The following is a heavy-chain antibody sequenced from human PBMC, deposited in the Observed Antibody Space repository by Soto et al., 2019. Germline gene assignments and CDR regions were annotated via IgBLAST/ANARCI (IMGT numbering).Heavy chain of an antibody. CDR1: GFTFDDYA. J-gene: IGHJ4*02. D-gene: IGHD3-22*01. CDR3: AKDITYDSSGYPSFDY. CDR2: ISWNSGSI. Sequence: GGSQRLSCAASGFTFDDYAMHWVRQAPGKGLEWVSGISWNSGSIGYADSVKGRFTISRDNAKNSLYLQMNSLRAEDTALYYCAKDITYDSSGYPSFDYWGQGTLVTVSS. V-gene: IGHV3-9*01.